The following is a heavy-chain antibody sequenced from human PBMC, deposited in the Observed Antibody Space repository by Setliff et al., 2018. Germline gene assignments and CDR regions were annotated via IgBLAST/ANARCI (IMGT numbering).Heavy chain of an antibody. Sequence: PGESLKISCKDSGYSFTSYWIGWVRQMPGKGLEWMGIIYPGDSDTRYSPSFQGQVTISADKSISTAYLQMSSLKTEDTALYYCTPWTGTSRLHYWGQGTLVTVSS. V-gene: IGHV5-51*01. CDR2: IYPGDSDT. J-gene: IGHJ4*02. CDR3: TPWTGTSRLHY. D-gene: IGHD1-7*01. CDR1: GYSFTSYW.